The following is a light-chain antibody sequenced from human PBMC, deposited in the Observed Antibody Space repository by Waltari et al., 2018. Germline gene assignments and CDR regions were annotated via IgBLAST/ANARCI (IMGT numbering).Light chain of an antibody. Sequence: EIVMTQSPATLSVSPGERATLSCRASQSVSSDLAWYQQKPGQAPRRLFYGASTGATGIPARFSGSGSGTDFTLSISSMQSEDFALYYCQQYNDWPKITFGQGTRLEIK. V-gene: IGKV3-15*01. CDR3: QQYNDWPKIT. CDR2: GAS. CDR1: QSVSSD. J-gene: IGKJ5*01.